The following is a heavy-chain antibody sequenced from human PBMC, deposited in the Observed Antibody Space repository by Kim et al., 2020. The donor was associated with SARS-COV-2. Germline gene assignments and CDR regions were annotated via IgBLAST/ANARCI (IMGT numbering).Heavy chain of an antibody. D-gene: IGHD3-10*01. J-gene: IGHJ5*01. CDR1: GFTFSSYA. CDR3: ARVTSWLGESRMALFDY. V-gene: IGHV3-64*01. Sequence: GGSLRLSCAASGFTFSSYAMHWVRQAPGKGLEYVSAISSNGGSTYYANSVKGRFTISRDNSKNTLHLQMGSLIAEDMAVYYCARVTSWLGESRMALFDY. CDR2: ISSNGGST.